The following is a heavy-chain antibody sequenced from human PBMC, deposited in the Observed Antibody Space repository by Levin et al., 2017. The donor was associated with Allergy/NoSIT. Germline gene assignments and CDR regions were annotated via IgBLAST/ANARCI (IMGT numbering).Heavy chain of an antibody. CDR3: ARGSSIATANDY. V-gene: IGHV4-31*03. J-gene: IGHJ4*02. D-gene: IGHD6-6*01. CDR2: IYYSGST. Sequence: SETLSLTCTVSGGSISSGGYYWSWIRQHPGKGLEWIGYIYYSGSTYYNPSLKSRVTISVDTSKNQFSLKLSSVTAADTAVYYCARGSSIATANDYWGQGTLVTVSS. CDR1: GGSISSGGYY.